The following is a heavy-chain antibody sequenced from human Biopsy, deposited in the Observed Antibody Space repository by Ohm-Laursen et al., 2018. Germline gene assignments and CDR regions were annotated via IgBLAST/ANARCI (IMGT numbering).Heavy chain of an antibody. Sequence: TLSHACTVSGGSIRSDYWGWIRQSPRKGLEWIGYISYSGSTSYNPSLKSRVTISADTSKNQLSLTLSSLTAADTAVYFCAKQWSYYESFTQHYRGDFDYWGQGTLVIVSS. J-gene: IGHJ4*02. CDR1: GGSIRSDY. V-gene: IGHV4-59*08. CDR3: AKQWSYYESFTQHYRGDFDY. D-gene: IGHD3-16*01. CDR2: ISYSGST.